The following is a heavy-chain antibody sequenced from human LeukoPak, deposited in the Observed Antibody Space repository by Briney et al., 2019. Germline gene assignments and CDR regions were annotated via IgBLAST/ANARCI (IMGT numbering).Heavy chain of an antibody. CDR2: IYFSGST. Sequence: SETLSLTCTVSGVSISSSSYYWGWLRQPPGKGLEGFGRIYFSGSTSYNPSLKSRVTISVDTSKNQFSLKLSSVTAADTAVYYCAIIPSLYDSSYYSWGAFDIWGQGTMVTVSS. CDR3: AIIPSLYDSSYYSWGAFDI. V-gene: IGHV4-39*01. CDR1: GVSISSSSYY. J-gene: IGHJ3*02. D-gene: IGHD3-22*01.